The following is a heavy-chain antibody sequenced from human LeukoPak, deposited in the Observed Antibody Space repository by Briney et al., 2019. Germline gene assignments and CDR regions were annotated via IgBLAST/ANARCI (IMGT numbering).Heavy chain of an antibody. CDR3: ARAYYDILTGPDY. D-gene: IGHD3-9*01. V-gene: IGHV1-46*01. J-gene: IGHJ4*02. CDR2: INPSGGST. Sequence: GGSVKVSCKASGYTFTSYYMHWVRQAPGQGLEWMGIINPSGGSTSYAQKFQGRVTMTTDTSTSTAYMELRSLRSDDTAVYYCARAYYDILTGPDYWGQGTLVTVSS. CDR1: GYTFTSYY.